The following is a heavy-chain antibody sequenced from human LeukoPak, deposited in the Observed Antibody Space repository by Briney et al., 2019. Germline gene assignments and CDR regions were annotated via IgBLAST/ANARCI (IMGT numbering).Heavy chain of an antibody. Sequence: SVKVSCKASGYTFTSYGISWVRQAPGQGLGWMGWISAYNGNTNYAQKLQGRVTMTTDTSTRTAYMELRSLRSDDTAVYYCAREPKARYYYDSGGYNDYWGQGTLVTVSS. CDR2: ISAYNGNT. V-gene: IGHV1-18*01. J-gene: IGHJ4*02. CDR1: GYTFTSYG. CDR3: AREPKARYYYDSGGYNDY. D-gene: IGHD3-22*01.